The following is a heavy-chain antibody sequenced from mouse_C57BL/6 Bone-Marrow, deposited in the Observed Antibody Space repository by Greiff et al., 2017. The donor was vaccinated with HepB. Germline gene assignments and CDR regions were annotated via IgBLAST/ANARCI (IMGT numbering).Heavy chain of an antibody. Sequence: QVQLQQSGAELARPGASVKLSCKASGYTFTSYGISWVKQRTGQGLEWIGEIYPRSGNTYYNEKFKGKATLTADKSSSTAYMELRSLTSEDSAVYFCAIYYYGSSYWYFDVWGTGTTVTVSS. V-gene: IGHV1-81*01. J-gene: IGHJ1*03. CDR1: GYTFTSYG. CDR3: AIYYYGSSYWYFDV. D-gene: IGHD1-1*01. CDR2: IYPRSGNT.